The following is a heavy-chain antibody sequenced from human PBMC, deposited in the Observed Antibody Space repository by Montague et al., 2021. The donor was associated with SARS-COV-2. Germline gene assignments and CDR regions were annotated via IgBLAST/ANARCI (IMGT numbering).Heavy chain of an antibody. V-gene: IGHV3-30*18. D-gene: IGHD1-14*01. CDR3: AKQTGAQTSYYYYGMDV. CDR2: ISYDGSYK. J-gene: IGHJ6*02. CDR1: GFPFSSYS. Sequence: SLSLSCSASGFPFSSYSMHWVRQSPGKGLEWVALISYDGSYKYYADSVKGRFTISRDNSKNTLYLQMNSLRGEDTAVYYCAKQTGAQTSYYYYGMDVWGQGTTVTVSS.